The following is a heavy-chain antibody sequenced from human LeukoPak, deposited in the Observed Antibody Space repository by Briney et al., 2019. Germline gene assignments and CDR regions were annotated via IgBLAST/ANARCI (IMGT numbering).Heavy chain of an antibody. J-gene: IGHJ4*02. CDR1: GGSISSSSYY. CDR2: IYYSGST. D-gene: IGHD6-19*01. Sequence: MSSETLSLTCTVSGGSISSSSYYWGWIRQPPGKGLEWIGSIYYSGSTYYNPSLKSRVTISVDTSKNQFSLKLSSVTAADTAVYYCARRSGIAVAGAFDYWGQGTLVTVSS. V-gene: IGHV4-39*01. CDR3: ARRSGIAVAGAFDY.